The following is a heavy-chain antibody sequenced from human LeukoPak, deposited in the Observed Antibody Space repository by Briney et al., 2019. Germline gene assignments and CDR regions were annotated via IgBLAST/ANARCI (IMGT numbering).Heavy chain of an antibody. CDR3: ARGVDLHYFDY. CDR2: IIPIIGIS. Sequence: SVKVSCKASGATFSSDAISWVRQAPRQGLEWMGRIIPIIGISNYAQNFQGRVTITADKSTSTAYMELSSLRSEDTAVYYCARGVDLHYFDYWGQGTLVTVSS. D-gene: IGHD3-3*01. J-gene: IGHJ4*02. V-gene: IGHV1-69*04. CDR1: GATFSSDA.